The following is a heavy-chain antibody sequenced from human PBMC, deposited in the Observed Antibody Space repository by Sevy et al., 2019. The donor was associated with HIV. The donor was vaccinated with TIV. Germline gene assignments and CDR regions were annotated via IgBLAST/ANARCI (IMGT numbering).Heavy chain of an antibody. Sequence: GGSLRLSCAASGFPFSSYAMSWVRQAPGKGLEWVSLIYSAGTTFYSDSVKGRLTISRDNSNNTLDLQMNSLRAEDTAIYYCARIKGASSSYAMDVWGQGTTVTVSS. CDR1: GFPFSSYA. V-gene: IGHV3-53*01. CDR2: IYSAGTT. J-gene: IGHJ6*02. CDR3: ARIKGASSSYAMDV. D-gene: IGHD2-2*01.